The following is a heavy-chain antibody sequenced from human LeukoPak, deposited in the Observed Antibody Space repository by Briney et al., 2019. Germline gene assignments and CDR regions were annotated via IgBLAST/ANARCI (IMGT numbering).Heavy chain of an antibody. Sequence: SETLSLTCTVSGGSISSYYWSRIRQPPGKGLEWIGYIYYSGSTYYNPSLKSRVTISVDTSKNQFSLKLSSVTAADTAVYYCARLQYSSSQSFDYWGQGTLVTVSS. D-gene: IGHD6-13*01. CDR1: GGSISSYY. CDR2: IYYSGST. J-gene: IGHJ4*02. CDR3: ARLQYSSSQSFDY. V-gene: IGHV4-59*12.